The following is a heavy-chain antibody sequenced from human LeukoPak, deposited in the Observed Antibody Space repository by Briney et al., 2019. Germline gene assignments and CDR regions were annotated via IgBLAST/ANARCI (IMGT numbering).Heavy chain of an antibody. CDR1: GGSISSYY. D-gene: IGHD3-10*01. CDR2: IYTSGST. Sequence: SETLSLTCTVSGGSISSYYWSWIRQPAGKGLEWIGRIYTSGSTNYNPSLKSRVTMSVDTSKNQFSLKLSSVTAADTAVYYCARLYLSYGSGSYYNWFDPWGQGTLVTVSS. J-gene: IGHJ5*02. CDR3: ARLYLSYGSGSYYNWFDP. V-gene: IGHV4-4*07.